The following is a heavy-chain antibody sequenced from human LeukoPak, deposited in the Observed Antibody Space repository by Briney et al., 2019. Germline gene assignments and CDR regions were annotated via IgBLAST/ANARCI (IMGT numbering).Heavy chain of an antibody. CDR3: ASPSLTTVDYFDY. D-gene: IGHD4-11*01. CDR1: GFILSSYT. Sequence: GGSLRLSCTASGFILSSYTMNWVRQAPGKGLEWVSYISSSSTTIYYADSVKGRFTISRDNAKNSLYLQMNSLRDEDTAVYYCASPSLTTVDYFDYWGQGTLVTVSS. V-gene: IGHV3-48*02. CDR2: ISSSSTTI. J-gene: IGHJ4*02.